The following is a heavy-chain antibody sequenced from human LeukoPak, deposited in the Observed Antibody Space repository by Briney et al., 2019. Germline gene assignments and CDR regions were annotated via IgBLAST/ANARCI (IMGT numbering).Heavy chain of an antibody. CDR1: GFTFSSYS. CDR2: ISSSSSYI. J-gene: IGHJ4*02. V-gene: IGHV3-21*01. CDR3: ASLVRLWHYFDY. Sequence: PGGSLRLSCAASGFTFSSYSMNWVRQAPGKGLEWVSSISSSSSYIYYADSVKGRFTISRDNAKNSLYLQMNSLRAEDTAVYYCASLVRLWHYFDYWGQGTLVTVSS. D-gene: IGHD5-18*01.